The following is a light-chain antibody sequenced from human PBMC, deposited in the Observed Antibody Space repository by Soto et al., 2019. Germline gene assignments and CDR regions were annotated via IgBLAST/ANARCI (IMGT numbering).Light chain of an antibody. J-gene: IGLJ3*02. CDR1: XXDVGSYNL. CDR3: CSYAGSSTWV. Sequence: QSALTQPASVSGSPGQSITISCTGTXXDVGSYNLVSWYQQHPGKAPKLMIYEGSKRPSGVSNRFSGSKSGNTASLTISGLQAEDEADYYCCSYAGSSTWVFGGGTKLTVL. V-gene: IGLV2-23*01. CDR2: EGS.